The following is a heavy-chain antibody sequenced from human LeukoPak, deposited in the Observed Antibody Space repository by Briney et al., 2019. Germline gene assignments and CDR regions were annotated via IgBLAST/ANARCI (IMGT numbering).Heavy chain of an antibody. Sequence: GGSLRLSCAASGFMFSSYGMTWVRQAPGKGLEWVSGISGSGVSTYYADSVKGRFTISRDSSKNTLFLHMNTLRAEDTAIYYCAKDRTVGASYWYFDLWGRGTLVTVSS. CDR1: GFMFSSYG. D-gene: IGHD1-26*01. V-gene: IGHV3-23*01. CDR2: ISGSGVST. J-gene: IGHJ2*01. CDR3: AKDRTVGASYWYFDL.